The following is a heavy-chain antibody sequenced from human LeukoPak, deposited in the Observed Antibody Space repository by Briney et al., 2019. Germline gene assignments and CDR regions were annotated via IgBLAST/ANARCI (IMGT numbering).Heavy chain of an antibody. Sequence: GGSLRLSCAASGFTFSSYAMGWVRQAPGKGLEWVSAISGSGGSTYYADSVKGRFTISRDNSKNTLYLQMNSLRAEDTAVYYCAKSGISYYYDSSGYYFLDYWGQGTLVTVSS. CDR3: AKSGISYYYDSSGYYFLDY. D-gene: IGHD3-22*01. CDR1: GFTFSSYA. J-gene: IGHJ4*02. CDR2: ISGSGGST. V-gene: IGHV3-23*01.